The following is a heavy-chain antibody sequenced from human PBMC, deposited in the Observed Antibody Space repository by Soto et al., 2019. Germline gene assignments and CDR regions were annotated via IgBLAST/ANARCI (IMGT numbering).Heavy chain of an antibody. CDR3: VKGRGSWRSLDDFDI. J-gene: IGHJ3*02. D-gene: IGHD3-16*01. CDR2: TYYRSKWYN. CDR1: GDSVSSNSAA. Sequence: SQTLSLTCGISGDSVSSNSAAWNWIRPSPSRGLEWLGRTYYRSKWYNDYAVSVKSRITINPDTSKNQFSLQLNSVTPENTAVYYCVKGRGSWRSLDDFDIWGQGKMVTVAS. V-gene: IGHV6-1*01.